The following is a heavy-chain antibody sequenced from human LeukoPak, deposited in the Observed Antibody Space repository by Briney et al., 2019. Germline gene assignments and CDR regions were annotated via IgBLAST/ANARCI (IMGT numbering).Heavy chain of an antibody. J-gene: IGHJ4*02. V-gene: IGHV3-7*01. D-gene: IGHD4-23*01. CDR1: GFTFSDYY. Sequence: PGGSLRLSCAASGFTFSDYYMSWIRQAPGKGLEWVANIKQDGSEKYYVDSVKGRFTISRDNAKNSLYLQMNSLRAEDTAVYYCAREATVVPFDYWGQGTLVTVSS. CDR3: AREATVVPFDY. CDR2: IKQDGSEK.